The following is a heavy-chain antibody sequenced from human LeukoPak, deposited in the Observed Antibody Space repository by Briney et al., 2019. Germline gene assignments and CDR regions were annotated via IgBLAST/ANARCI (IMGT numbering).Heavy chain of an antibody. V-gene: IGHV3-23*01. J-gene: IGHJ4*02. Sequence: PGGSLRLSCAASGFTFSSYAMSWVRQAPGKGLEWVSAISGSGGSTYYADSVKGRFTISRDNSKNTLYLQMNSLRAEDTAVYYCAKGGKGASEHPRFLEWLLNSYYFDYWGQGTLVTVSS. CDR1: GFTFSSYA. D-gene: IGHD3-3*01. CDR3: AKGGKGASEHPRFLEWLLNSYYFDY. CDR2: ISGSGGST.